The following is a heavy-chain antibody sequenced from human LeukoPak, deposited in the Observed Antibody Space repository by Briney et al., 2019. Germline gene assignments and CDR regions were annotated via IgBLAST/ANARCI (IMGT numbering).Heavy chain of an antibody. Sequence: SGGSLRLSCAASGFTFSSYEMTWVRQAPGKGLEWVSYISSSGRTKYYADSVKGRFTISRDNAKNSLYLQMNSLSAEDTAVYYCARDGWPFDYWGQGTLVTVSS. CDR1: GFTFSSYE. CDR3: ARDGWPFDY. D-gene: IGHD6-19*01. V-gene: IGHV3-48*03. CDR2: ISSSGRTK. J-gene: IGHJ4*02.